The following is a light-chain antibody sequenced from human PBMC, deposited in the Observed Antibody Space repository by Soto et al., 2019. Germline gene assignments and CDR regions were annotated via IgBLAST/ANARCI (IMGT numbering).Light chain of an antibody. Sequence: DIQMTQSPSTLSASVGDTITIACRASQSVGTWLAWYQQRPGQAPKLLIYEASSLESGVPSRFSGSGSGTEFTLTINSLQPDDFATYYCQQYNSYSLTFGGGTKVDIK. CDR1: QSVGTW. J-gene: IGKJ4*01. CDR2: EAS. CDR3: QQYNSYSLT. V-gene: IGKV1-5*03.